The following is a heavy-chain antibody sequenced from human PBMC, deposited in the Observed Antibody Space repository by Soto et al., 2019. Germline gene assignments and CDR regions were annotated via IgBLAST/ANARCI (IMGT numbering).Heavy chain of an antibody. Sequence: QVQLVESGGGVVQPGRSLRLSCAASGFTFSSYGMHWVRQAPGKGLEWVAVIWYDGSNKYYADSVKGRVTISRDNSKNTMNLQMNSRRAEDTAVYYCARAGEMATSGWGQGTLVTVSS. V-gene: IGHV3-33*01. D-gene: IGHD2-8*01. CDR2: IWYDGSNK. CDR3: ARAGEMATSG. CDR1: GFTFSSYG. J-gene: IGHJ4*02.